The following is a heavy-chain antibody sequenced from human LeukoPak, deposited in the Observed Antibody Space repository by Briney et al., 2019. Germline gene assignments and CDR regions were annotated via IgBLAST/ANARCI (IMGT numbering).Heavy chain of an antibody. V-gene: IGHV4-30-4*08. CDR2: IYYSGST. J-gene: IGHJ4*02. D-gene: IGHD2-2*01. Sequence: TSETLSLTCTVSGGSISSGGYYWSWIRQPPGKGLEWIGYIYYSGSTYYNPSLKSRVTISVDTSKNQFSLKLSSVTAADTAVYYCAREGGAIVVVPAAIPNYYFDYWGQGTLVTVSS. CDR3: AREGGAIVVVPAAIPNYYFDY. CDR1: GGSISSGGYY.